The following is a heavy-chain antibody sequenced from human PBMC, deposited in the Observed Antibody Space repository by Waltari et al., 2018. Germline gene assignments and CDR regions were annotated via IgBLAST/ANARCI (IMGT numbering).Heavy chain of an antibody. J-gene: IGHJ6*03. CDR3: AREVGCSSTSCYYPYYYYYYYMDV. CDR2: IYYSGST. V-gene: IGHV4-39*07. CDR1: GGSISSSSYY. D-gene: IGHD2-2*01. Sequence: QLQLQESGPGLVKPSETLSLTCTVSGGSISSSSYYWGWIRQPPGKGLEWIGSIYYSGSTYYNPSLKSRVTISVDTSKNQFSLKLSSVTAADTAVYYCAREVGCSSTSCYYPYYYYYYYMDVWGKGTTVTISS.